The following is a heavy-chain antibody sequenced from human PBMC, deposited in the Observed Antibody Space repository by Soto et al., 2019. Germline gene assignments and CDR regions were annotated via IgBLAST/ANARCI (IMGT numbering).Heavy chain of an antibody. CDR3: ARTRMIESWIDS. CDR1: GGSISSGGYS. V-gene: IGHV4-30-2*02. Sequence: SETLSLTCAVSGGSISSGGYSWSWIRQPPGKGLEWIGYIYHSGSTNYNPSLKSRVTISVDRSKKEFSLRLSSVIAADTAVYYCARTRMIESWIDSWGQGTPVTVSS. D-gene: IGHD3-16*01. CDR2: IYHSGST. J-gene: IGHJ4*02.